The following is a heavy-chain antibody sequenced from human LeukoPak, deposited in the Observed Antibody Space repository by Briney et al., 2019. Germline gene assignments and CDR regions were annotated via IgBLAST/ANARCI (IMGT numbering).Heavy chain of an antibody. J-gene: IGHJ4*02. CDR2: INNNGGST. D-gene: IGHD2-15*01. Sequence: GGSLRLSCAASGFTFSSYAMSWVRQAPGKGLEWISHINNNGGSTSYADSVKGRFTISRDNSKNTLYVQLNSLRAEDTAVYYCAKPHTPYCSGATCYLFDFWGQGTLVTVSS. CDR1: GFTFSSYA. CDR3: AKPHTPYCSGATCYLFDF. V-gene: IGHV3-23*05.